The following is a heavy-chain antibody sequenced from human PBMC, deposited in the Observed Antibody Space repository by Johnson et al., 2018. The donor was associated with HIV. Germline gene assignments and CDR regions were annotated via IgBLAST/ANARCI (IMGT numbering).Heavy chain of an antibody. CDR2: IYSGGST. D-gene: IGHD3-22*01. CDR1: GFTFSSYG. J-gene: IGHJ3*02. CDR3: ARDGPYYLSPRDAFEI. Sequence: QVQLVESGGGVVQPGGSLRLSCAASGFTFSSYGMHWVRQAPGKGLEWVSVIYSGGSTYYADSVKGRFIISSDNSKNTLYLQMNSLRVEDTAVYYCARDGPYYLSPRDAFEIWGQGTMVTVSS. V-gene: IGHV3-NL1*01.